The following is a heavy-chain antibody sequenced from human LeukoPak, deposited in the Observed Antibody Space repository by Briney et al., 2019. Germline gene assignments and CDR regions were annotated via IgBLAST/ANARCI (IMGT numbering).Heavy chain of an antibody. V-gene: IGHV1-46*01. CDR2: INPSGGST. CDR3: AREGEDYGDYVRYFDY. D-gene: IGHD4-17*01. J-gene: IGHJ4*02. Sequence: ASVKVSCKASGYTFTSYYMHWVRQAPGQGLEWMGIINPSGGSTSYAQKFQGRVTMTRDTSTSTVYMELSSLRSEDAAVYYCAREGEDYGDYVRYFDYWGQGTLVTVSS. CDR1: GYTFTSYY.